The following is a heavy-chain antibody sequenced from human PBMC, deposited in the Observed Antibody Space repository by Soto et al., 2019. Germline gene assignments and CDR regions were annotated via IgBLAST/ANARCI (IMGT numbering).Heavy chain of an antibody. D-gene: IGHD3-22*01. Sequence: GGSLRLSCAASGFTFSSYGMHWVRQAPGKGLEWVAVISYDGSNKYYADSVKGRFTISRDNSKNTLYLQMNSLRSEDTAVYYCARREGYYDSSGYPWFDPWGQGTLVTVSS. CDR1: GFTFSSYG. J-gene: IGHJ5*02. CDR3: ARREGYYDSSGYPWFDP. V-gene: IGHV3-30*03. CDR2: ISYDGSNK.